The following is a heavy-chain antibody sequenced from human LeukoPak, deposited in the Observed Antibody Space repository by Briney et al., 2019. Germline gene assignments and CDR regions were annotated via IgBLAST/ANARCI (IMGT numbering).Heavy chain of an antibody. CDR1: GYSISSGYY. V-gene: IGHV4-38-2*02. J-gene: IGHJ5*02. CDR2: IYHSGST. Sequence: PSETLSLTCTVSGYSISSGYYWGWIRQPPGKGLEWVGSIYHSGSTYYNPSLKRRGTISVDTPKNKFSLKLSSVTAADMAVYYCARVVIAYYYDSSGYYQNWFDPWGQGTLVTVSS. CDR3: ARVVIAYYYDSSGYYQNWFDP. D-gene: IGHD3-22*01.